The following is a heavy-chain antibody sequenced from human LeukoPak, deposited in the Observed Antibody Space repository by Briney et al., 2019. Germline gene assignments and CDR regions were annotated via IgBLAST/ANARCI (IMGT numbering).Heavy chain of an antibody. CDR3: ARKAATGTNSWFDP. CDR2: TYSGGTT. J-gene: IGHJ5*02. D-gene: IGHD6-13*01. Sequence: PGGSLRLSCAASGFTVSDSYMSWVRQAPEKGLEWVSGTYSGGTTYYADSLKGRFTVSRDNSKNTLYLQMNSLRAEDTAVYYCARKAATGTNSWFDPWGPGTLVTVSS. V-gene: IGHV3-53*01. CDR1: GFTVSDSY.